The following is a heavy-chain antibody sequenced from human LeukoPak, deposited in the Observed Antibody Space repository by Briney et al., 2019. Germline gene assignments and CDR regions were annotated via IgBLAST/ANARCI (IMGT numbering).Heavy chain of an antibody. CDR1: GFTFSSYA. CDR2: ISSSGGST. Sequence: GGSLRLSCAVSGFTFSSYAMSWVSQAPGRGLEWVSGISSSGGSTPHADSVKGRFTISRDNSKNTLYLQMNSLRAEDTAVYYCVLVLRYFDWLGGAFDIWGQGTMVTVSS. CDR3: VLVLRYFDWLGGAFDI. V-gene: IGHV3-23*01. D-gene: IGHD3-9*01. J-gene: IGHJ3*02.